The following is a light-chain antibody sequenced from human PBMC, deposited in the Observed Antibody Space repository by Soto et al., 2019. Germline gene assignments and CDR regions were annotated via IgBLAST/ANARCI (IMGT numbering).Light chain of an antibody. CDR3: KQSYSTPPLT. Sequence: DIQMTQSPSSLSASVGDRVTITCRASQSISSYLNWYQQKPGKAPKLLIYAASSLQSGVPSRFSGSGSGTDFTLTISSLQPEDFATYYCKQSYSTPPLTFGGGNKVEIK. CDR2: AAS. CDR1: QSISSY. J-gene: IGKJ4*01. V-gene: IGKV1-39*01.